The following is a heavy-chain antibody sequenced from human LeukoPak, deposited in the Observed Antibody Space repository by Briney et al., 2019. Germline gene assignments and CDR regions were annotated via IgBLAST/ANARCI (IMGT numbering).Heavy chain of an antibody. CDR2: IYYSGST. D-gene: IGHD2-2*01. V-gene: IGHV4-59*01. CDR1: GGSISSYY. CDR3: ATTSSAGPTDIVVEAGYYYGMDV. Sequence: SETLSLTCTVSGGSISSYYWSWIRQPPGKGLEWLGYIYYSGSTNYNPSLKSRVTISVDTSKNQFSLKLSSVTAADTAVYYCATTSSAGPTDIVVEAGYYYGMDVWGQGTTVTVSS. J-gene: IGHJ6*02.